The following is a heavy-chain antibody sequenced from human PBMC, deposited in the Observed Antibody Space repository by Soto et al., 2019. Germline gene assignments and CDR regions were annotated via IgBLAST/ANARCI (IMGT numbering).Heavy chain of an antibody. CDR3: ARGRLRSSCYLGY. D-gene: IGHD2-15*01. V-gene: IGHV4-34*01. J-gene: IGHJ4*02. Sequence: QVQLQQWGAGLLKPSETLSLTCAVYGGSFRGYYWSWIRQPPGKGLVWIGEINSSGSTNYNPSLKSRGTISVDTSKHQFYLKLSSVTAADTAVYDCARGRLRSSCYLGYWGQGTLVTVSS. CDR2: INSSGST. CDR1: GGSFRGYY.